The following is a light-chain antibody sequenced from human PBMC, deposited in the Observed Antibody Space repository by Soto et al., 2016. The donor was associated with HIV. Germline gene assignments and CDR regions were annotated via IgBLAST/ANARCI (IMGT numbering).Light chain of an antibody. V-gene: IGLV3-1*01. CDR2: QDN. CDR3: QAWDSNTAL. CDR1: KLGEKY. Sequence: SYELTQPPSLSVSPGQTATITCSGNKLGEKYVCWLQQKPGQSPVQVIYQDNKRPSGIPERFSGSNSGNTATLAISGTQAMDEADYYCQAWDSNTALFGGGTKLTVL. J-gene: IGLJ2*01.